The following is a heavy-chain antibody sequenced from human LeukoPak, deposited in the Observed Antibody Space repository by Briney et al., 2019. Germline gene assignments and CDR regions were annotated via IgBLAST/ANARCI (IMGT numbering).Heavy chain of an antibody. D-gene: IGHD1-26*01. CDR2: ISSSSYI. V-gene: IGHV3-21*01. CDR3: ARDSNVVGAKGAG. J-gene: IGHJ4*02. CDR1: GFTFSSYS. Sequence: GGSLRLSCAASGFTFSSYSMNWVRQAPGKGLEWVSSISSSSYIYYADSVKGRFTISRDNAKNSLYLQMNSLRAEDTAVYYCARDSNVVGAKGAGWGQGTLVTVSS.